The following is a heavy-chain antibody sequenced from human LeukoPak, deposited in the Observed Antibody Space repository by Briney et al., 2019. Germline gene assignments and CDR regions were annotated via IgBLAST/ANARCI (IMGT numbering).Heavy chain of an antibody. V-gene: IGHV4-30-4*01. D-gene: IGHD2-2*01. J-gene: IGHJ6*02. CDR3: DRDGGSKGLARPYYYYGMDA. CDR2: IYYSGST. Sequence: SETLSLTCTVSGGSISSGDYYWSWIRQPPGKGLEGIGYIYYSGSTYYYPSLKSRVTISVYTSKNQFSLKLSSVTAADTAVYYCDRDGGSKGLARPYYYYGMDAWGQGTTVTVSS. CDR1: GGSISSGDYY.